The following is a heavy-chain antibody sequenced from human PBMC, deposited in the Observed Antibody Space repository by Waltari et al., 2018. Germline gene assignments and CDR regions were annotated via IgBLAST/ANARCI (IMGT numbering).Heavy chain of an antibody. V-gene: IGHV3-15*01. J-gene: IGHJ4*01. CDR3: TTLDAPWGG. CDR2: IKSKSDGATT. CDR1: GFRLTPAW. D-gene: IGHD7-27*01. Sequence: EVQMVESGGGSMKPGDSLRLSCVASGFRLTPAWLTGVRQAPGKGIGLVGRIKSKSDGATTDFAAAVKGRFSISREDSQNMVFLQMNSLRTEDTAVYYCTTLDAPWGGWGHGTLVTVS.